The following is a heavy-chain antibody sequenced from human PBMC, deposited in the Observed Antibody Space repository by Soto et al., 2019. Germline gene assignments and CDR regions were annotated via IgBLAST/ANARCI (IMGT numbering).Heavy chain of an antibody. D-gene: IGHD3-10*01. V-gene: IGHV3-21*01. CDR2: ISSSSSYI. Sequence: EVQLVESGGGLVQPGGSLRLSCAASGFTFSSYSMNWVRQAPGKGLEWVSSISSSSSYIYYADSVKGRFTISRDNAKNSLYLQMNSLRAEDKAVYYCARDAKLWFGESPHLYCDYWGQGTLVTVSS. CDR1: GFTFSSYS. CDR3: ARDAKLWFGESPHLYCDY. J-gene: IGHJ4*02.